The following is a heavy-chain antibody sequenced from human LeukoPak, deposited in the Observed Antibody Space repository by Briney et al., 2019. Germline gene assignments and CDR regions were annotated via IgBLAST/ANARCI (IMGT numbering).Heavy chain of an antibody. J-gene: IGHJ4*02. CDR2: IKHDGDEK. D-gene: IGHD4/OR15-4a*01. CDR1: GFTFSSHW. Sequence: PGGSLRLSCTASGFTFSSHWMSWVRQAPGKGLEGVANIKHDGDEKSYADSVKGRFIISRDNAETSLFLQMNSLRAEDTAVYYCARDRAYYDYWGQGTLVTVSS. CDR3: ARDRAYYDY. V-gene: IGHV3-7*01.